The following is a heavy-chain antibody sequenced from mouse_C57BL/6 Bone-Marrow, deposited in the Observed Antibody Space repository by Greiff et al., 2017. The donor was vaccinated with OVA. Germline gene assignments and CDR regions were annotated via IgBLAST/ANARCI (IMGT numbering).Heavy chain of an antibody. CDR1: GYSITSGYY. CDR3: ARGGYYYGSSYVFGV. D-gene: IGHD1-1*01. V-gene: IGHV3-6*01. Sequence: EVKVEESGPGLVKPSQSLSLTCSVTGYSITSGYYWNWIRQFPGNKLEWMGYISYDGSNNYNPSLKNRISITRDTSKNQFFLKLNSVTTEDTATYYCARGGYYYGSSYVFGVWGTGTTVTVSS. CDR2: ISYDGSN. J-gene: IGHJ1*03.